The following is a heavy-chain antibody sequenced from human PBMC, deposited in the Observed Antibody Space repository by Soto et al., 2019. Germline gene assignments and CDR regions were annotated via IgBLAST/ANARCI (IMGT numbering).Heavy chain of an antibody. CDR2: IVVGSGNT. D-gene: IGHD3-22*01. CDR3: AAAEGYYDSSGYQPFDY. Sequence: SVKVSCKASGFTFTSSAVQWVRQARGQRLEWIGWIVVGSGNTNYAQKFQERVTITRDMSTSTAYMELSSLRSEDTAMYYCAAAEGYYDSSGYQPFDYWGQGTLVTVSS. V-gene: IGHV1-58*01. J-gene: IGHJ4*02. CDR1: GFTFTSSA.